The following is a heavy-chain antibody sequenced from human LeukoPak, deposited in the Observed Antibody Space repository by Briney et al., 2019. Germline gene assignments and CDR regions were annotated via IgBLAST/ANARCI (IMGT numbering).Heavy chain of an antibody. CDR2: IRYDGSNK. Sequence: GGSLRLSCAASGFTFSSYGMHWVRQAPGKGLEWVAFIRYDGSNKYYADSVKGRFTISRDNSKNTLYLQMNSLRAEDTAVYYCAKDRSGSGSYTLLDPWGQGTLVTVSS. CDR1: GFTFSSYG. D-gene: IGHD3-10*01. V-gene: IGHV3-30*02. CDR3: AKDRSGSGSYTLLDP. J-gene: IGHJ5*02.